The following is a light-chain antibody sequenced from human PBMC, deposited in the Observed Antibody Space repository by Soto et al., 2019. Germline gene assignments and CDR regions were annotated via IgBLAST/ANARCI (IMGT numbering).Light chain of an antibody. CDR3: QQRNNWTLT. V-gene: IGKV3-11*01. CDR2: EAL. CDR1: RSISTY. Sequence: EIVITQSPATLSVSPGERATLSCRASRSISTYLAWYPQKPGQAPRLLIYEALNRATGIPARFSGSGSGTEFTRTISSLEPEDFAVYYCQQRNNWTLTFGGGTKVDIK. J-gene: IGKJ4*02.